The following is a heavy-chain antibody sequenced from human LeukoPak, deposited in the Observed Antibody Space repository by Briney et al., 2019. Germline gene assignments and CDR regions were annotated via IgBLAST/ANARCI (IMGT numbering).Heavy chain of an antibody. CDR1: GGSISSYY. J-gene: IGHJ5*02. D-gene: IGHD1-7*01. CDR2: IYTSGST. CDR3: ARHGNWNYVFDP. V-gene: IGHV4-4*09. Sequence: SETLSLTCTVSGGSISSYYWSWIRQPPGKGLEWIGYIYTSGSTNYNPSLKSRVTISVDTSKNQFSLKLSSVTAADTAVYYCARHGNWNYVFDPWGQGALVTVSS.